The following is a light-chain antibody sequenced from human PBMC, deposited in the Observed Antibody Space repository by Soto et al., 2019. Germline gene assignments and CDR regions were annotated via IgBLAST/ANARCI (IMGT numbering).Light chain of an antibody. CDR3: QQSYSTLMYT. V-gene: IGKV1-39*01. CDR2: AAS. CDR1: QTISNY. J-gene: IGKJ2*01. Sequence: DIQMTQSPSSLSASVGDRVTITCRASQTISNYLNWYQQKPGKAPKLLIYAASSLQFGVPSRFSGSGSGTDFTLTISSLQPEDFATYYCQQSYSTLMYTFGQGTKVDIK.